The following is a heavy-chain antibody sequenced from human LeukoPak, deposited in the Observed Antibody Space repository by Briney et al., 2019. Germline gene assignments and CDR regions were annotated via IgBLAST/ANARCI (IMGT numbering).Heavy chain of an antibody. CDR1: GFTVISNY. CDR2: IYGGGSA. V-gene: IGHV3-66*01. D-gene: IGHD3-22*01. J-gene: IGHJ4*02. CDR3: ARDGGYYESDY. Sequence: GGSLRLSCAASGFTVISNYMSWVRQAPGKGLEWVSVIYGGGSAYYADSVKGRFTISRDNSKNTLYLQMNSLRAEDTAVYYCARDGGYYESDYWGQGTLVTASS.